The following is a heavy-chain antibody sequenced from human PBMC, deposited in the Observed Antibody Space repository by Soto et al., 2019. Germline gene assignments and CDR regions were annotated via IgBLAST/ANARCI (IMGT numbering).Heavy chain of an antibody. V-gene: IGHV1-69*13. CDR1: GGNFTKYG. CDR3: ARAHGTSWYNWFDP. D-gene: IGHD1-26*01. CDR2: IIPLFGTT. J-gene: IGHJ5*02. Sequence: SVKVSFKAFGGNFTKYGISWLRQAPGQGLEWMGGIIPLFGTTNYAQKFRGRVTVTADESTSTVYMELNSLRSEDTAIYYCARAHGTSWYNWFDPWGQGTLVTVSS.